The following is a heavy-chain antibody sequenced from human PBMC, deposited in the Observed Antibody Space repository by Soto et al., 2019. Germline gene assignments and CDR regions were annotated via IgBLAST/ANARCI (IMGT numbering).Heavy chain of an antibody. CDR1: GYTFTNYG. CDR2: INTYNGNT. CDR3: ARGVGSGTYYNQYNWFDP. D-gene: IGHD3-10*01. J-gene: IGHJ5*02. Sequence: SVKVSCKASGYTFTNYGISWVRQAPGQELEWMGWINTYNGNTNHAQKLQGRVTMTTDTSTSTAYMELRSLRSDDTAVYYCARGVGSGTYYNQYNWFDPWGQGTLVTVSS. V-gene: IGHV1-18*01.